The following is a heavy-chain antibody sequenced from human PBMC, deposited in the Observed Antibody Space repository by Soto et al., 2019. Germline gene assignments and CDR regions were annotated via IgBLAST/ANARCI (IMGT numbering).Heavy chain of an antibody. CDR2: INPNSGGT. V-gene: IGHV1-2*04. CDR1: GYIFTAYS. CDR3: ARTSGAGYQLLALDV. Sequence: EASVKVSCKASGYIFTAYSMHWVRQAPGQGLEWMGWINPNSGGTNYAQKFQGWVTMTRDTSISTAYMELSRLRSDDTAVYYCARTSGAGYQLLALDVWGQGTTVTVSS. J-gene: IGHJ6*02. D-gene: IGHD2-2*01.